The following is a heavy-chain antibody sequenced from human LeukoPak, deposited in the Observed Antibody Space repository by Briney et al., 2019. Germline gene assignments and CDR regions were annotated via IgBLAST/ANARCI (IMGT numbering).Heavy chain of an antibody. CDR1: GFTFGDYA. D-gene: IGHD6-19*01. Sequence: GGSLRLSCTASGFTFGDYAMSWVRQAPGKGLEWVGFIRSKAYGGTTEYAASVKGRFTISRDDSKSIAYLQMNSLKTEDTAVYYRTRGLAAGRYYYYYMDVWGKGTTVTVSS. CDR3: TRGLAAGRYYYYYMDV. V-gene: IGHV3-49*04. J-gene: IGHJ6*03. CDR2: IRSKAYGGTT.